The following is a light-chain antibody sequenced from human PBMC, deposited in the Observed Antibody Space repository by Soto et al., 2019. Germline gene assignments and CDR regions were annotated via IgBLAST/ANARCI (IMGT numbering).Light chain of an antibody. CDR3: HQYDNLPFT. V-gene: IGKV1-33*01. J-gene: IGKJ3*01. CDR2: DAT. CDR1: QDISNY. Sequence: DIQMTQSPSSLSASVGDRVIITCQASQDISNYLNWYQQKPGKAPKLLIYDATNLETGFPSRFSGSGSWTYFTFTISSMQPEDIATYYCHQYDNLPFTFGPGTKVDIK.